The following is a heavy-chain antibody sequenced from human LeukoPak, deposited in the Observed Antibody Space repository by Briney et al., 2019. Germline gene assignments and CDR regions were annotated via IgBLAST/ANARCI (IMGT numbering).Heavy chain of an antibody. CDR2: MSNDGTNI. V-gene: IGHV3-30-3*01. CDR3: ARGNGPGAYLIDY. CDR1: GFIFSGYA. J-gene: IGHJ4*02. Sequence: GGSLRLSCAASGFIFSGYAVHWLRQAPGKGLEWVAFMSNDGTNIYYADSVKGRFTISRDISKNTVYLQMNTLRPEDTAVYYCARGNGPGAYLIDYWGQGTLVTVSS. D-gene: IGHD3-10*01.